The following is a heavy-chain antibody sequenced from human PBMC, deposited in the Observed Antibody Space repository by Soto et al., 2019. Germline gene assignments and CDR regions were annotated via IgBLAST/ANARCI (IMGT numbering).Heavy chain of an antibody. CDR1: GGTFSSYT. Sequence: QVQLVQSGAEVKKPGSSVKVSCKASGGTFSSYTISWVRQAPGQGLEWMGRIIPILGIANYAQKVQGRVTITADKSTSTAYLELSSLRSEDTAVYYCDLAAAVANNWSFDLWGRGTLVTVSS. D-gene: IGHD6-19*01. V-gene: IGHV1-69*02. CDR2: IIPILGIA. J-gene: IGHJ2*01. CDR3: DLAAAVANNWSFDL.